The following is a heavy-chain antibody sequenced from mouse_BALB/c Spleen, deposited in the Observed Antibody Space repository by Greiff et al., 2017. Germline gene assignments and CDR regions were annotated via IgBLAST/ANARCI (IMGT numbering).Heavy chain of an antibody. CDR2: INPSSGYT. V-gene: IGHV1-4*01. CDR3: ARDYRYYAMDY. Sequence: VQLQQSGAALASPGASVKMSCKASGYTFTSYTLPWVNQRPGQGLEWIGYINPSSGYTNSNQKFKDKATLTADKSSSTAYMQLSSLTSEDSAVDYCARDYRYYAMDYWGQGTSVTVSS. D-gene: IGHD2-14*01. J-gene: IGHJ4*01. CDR1: GYTFTSYT.